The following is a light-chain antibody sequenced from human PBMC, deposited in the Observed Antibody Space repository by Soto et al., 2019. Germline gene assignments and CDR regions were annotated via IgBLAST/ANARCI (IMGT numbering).Light chain of an antibody. CDR1: QSVSSCY. J-gene: IGKJ1*01. V-gene: IGKV3-20*01. Sequence: DIVVTQSPSTLSLSPGERATLSCRASQSVSSCYLAWYQQKPGQAPSLLIYGASSMATGIPDRFSGSGSGTDFTLTISRLEPEDFAVYYCQQYDSSPWTFGQGTNVEIK. CDR2: GAS. CDR3: QQYDSSPWT.